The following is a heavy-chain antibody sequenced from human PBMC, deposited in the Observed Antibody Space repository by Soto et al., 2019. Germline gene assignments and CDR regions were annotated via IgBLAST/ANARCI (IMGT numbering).Heavy chain of an antibody. D-gene: IGHD2-2*01. CDR1: GFTFSTYW. V-gene: IGHV3-7*04. J-gene: IGHJ6*02. CDR2: IKQDGSEK. Sequence: PGGSLRLSCAASGFTFSTYWMSWVRQAPGKGLEWVANIKQDGSEKYYVDSVKGRFIISRDNAKNSLYLQMNSLRAEDTAVYYCARDPNIVVVPAATYYYYGMDVWGQGTTVTVSS. CDR3: ARDPNIVVVPAATYYYYGMDV.